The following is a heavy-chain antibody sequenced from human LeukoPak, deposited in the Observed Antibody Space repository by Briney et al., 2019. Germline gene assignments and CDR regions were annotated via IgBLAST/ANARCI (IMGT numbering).Heavy chain of an antibody. D-gene: IGHD5-18*01. CDR3: ARPGYSYGYNY. V-gene: IGHV3-74*01. J-gene: IGHJ4*02. CDR1: GFTFSSYW. Sequence: GGSLRLSCAASGFTFSSYWMHWVRQAPGKGLVWVSRINSDGSSTSYADSVKGRFTISRDNAKNTLYLQMNSLRAEDTAVYYCARPGYSYGYNYWGQGTLVTVSS. CDR2: INSDGSST.